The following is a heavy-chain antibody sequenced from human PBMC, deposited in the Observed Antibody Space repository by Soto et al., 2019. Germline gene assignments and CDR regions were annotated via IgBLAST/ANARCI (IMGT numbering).Heavy chain of an antibody. V-gene: IGHV1-69*01. J-gene: IGHJ4*02. CDR3: ARAIKRWEVNYYFDF. CDR1: GSTFNNFA. Sequence: QVVLLQSGAEVKEPGSSVRVSCQVSGSTFNNFAFSWVRQAPGHGPEWMGGIVVDSNTAEYSQRFQDRVTITVDPSTDTLYMELGSLTFEDTAVYYCARAIKRWEVNYYFDFWGQGTLVTVSS. CDR2: IVVDSNTA. D-gene: IGHD1-26*01.